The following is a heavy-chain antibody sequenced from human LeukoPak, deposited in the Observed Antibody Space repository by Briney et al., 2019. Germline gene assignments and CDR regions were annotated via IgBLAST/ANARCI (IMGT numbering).Heavy chain of an antibody. J-gene: IGHJ5*02. CDR3: ARGYSSSWYRSSGWFDP. CDR1: GFTFSSYS. CDR2: ISSSSSYI. D-gene: IGHD6-13*01. Sequence: GGSLRLSCAASGFTFSSYSMNWVRQAPGKGLEWVSSISSSSSYIYYADSVKGRFTISRDNAKNSLYLQMNSLRAEDTAVYYCARGYSSSWYRSSGWFDPWGQGTLVTVSS. V-gene: IGHV3-21*01.